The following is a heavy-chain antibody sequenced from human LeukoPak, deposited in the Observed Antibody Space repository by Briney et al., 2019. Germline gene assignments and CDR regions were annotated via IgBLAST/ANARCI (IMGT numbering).Heavy chain of an antibody. Sequence: GGSLRLSCAASGFSFNKYAMTWVRLAPGKGLEWVSVICGGGGSTYYADSVKGRFTISRDNSKNTLYLQLNGLRAEDTAVYYCAKAGRGAILVGTTAAFDVWGQGTMVTVSS. CDR1: GFSFNKYA. CDR3: AKAGRGAILVGTTAAFDV. V-gene: IGHV3-23*01. D-gene: IGHD1-26*01. CDR2: ICGGGGST. J-gene: IGHJ3*01.